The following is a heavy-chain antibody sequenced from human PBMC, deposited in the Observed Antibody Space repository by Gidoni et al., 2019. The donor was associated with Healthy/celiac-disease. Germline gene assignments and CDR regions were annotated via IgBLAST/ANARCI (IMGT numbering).Heavy chain of an antibody. D-gene: IGHD3-3*01. J-gene: IGHJ5*02. Sequence: EVQLVESGGGLVQPGRSLRLSCAASGFTFDDYAMHWVRQAPGKGLELVSGISWNSCSIGYADSVKGRFTISRDNAKNSLYLQMNSLRAEDTALYYCAKDGLRFLEWSNNWFDPWGQGTLVTVSS. CDR2: ISWNSCSI. CDR1: GFTFDDYA. CDR3: AKDGLRFLEWSNNWFDP. V-gene: IGHV3-9*01.